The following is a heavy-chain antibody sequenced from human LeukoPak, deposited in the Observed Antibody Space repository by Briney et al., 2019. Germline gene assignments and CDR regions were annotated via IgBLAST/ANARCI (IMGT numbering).Heavy chain of an antibody. Sequence: SETLSLTCTVSGGSISSGDYYWSWIRQPPGKGLEWIVYIYYSGSTYYNPSLKSRVTISVDTSKNQFSLKLSSVTAADTAVYYCARGATPDPFDPWGQGTLVTVSS. CDR3: ARGATPDPFDP. CDR1: GGSISSGDYY. J-gene: IGHJ5*02. D-gene: IGHD1-26*01. CDR2: IYYSGST. V-gene: IGHV4-30-4*08.